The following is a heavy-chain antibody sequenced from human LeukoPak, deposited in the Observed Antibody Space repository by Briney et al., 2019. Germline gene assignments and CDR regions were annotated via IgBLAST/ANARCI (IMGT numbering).Heavy chain of an antibody. CDR3: AKDLHVDISMDV. D-gene: IGHD2-2*03. V-gene: IGHV3-30*18. Sequence: GGSLRLSCAASGFTMSNYGVSWVRQAPGKGLEWVAVISYDGSNKYYADSVKGRFTISRDNSKNTLYLQMNSLRAEDTAVYYCAKDLHVDISMDVWGQGTTVTVSS. CDR1: GFTMSNYG. CDR2: ISYDGSNK. J-gene: IGHJ6*02.